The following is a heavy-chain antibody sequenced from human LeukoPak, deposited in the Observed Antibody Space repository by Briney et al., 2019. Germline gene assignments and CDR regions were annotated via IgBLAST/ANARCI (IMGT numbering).Heavy chain of an antibody. Sequence: GGSPRLSCAASGYTVSSNYMSWVRQAPGRGLEWVSVIYSGGSTYYADSVKGRFTISRDNSKNTLFLQMNSLRAGDTAVYYCARGTVTMVDYWGQGTLVTVSS. CDR1: GYTVSSNY. CDR2: IYSGGST. V-gene: IGHV3-66*01. D-gene: IGHD3-10*01. J-gene: IGHJ4*02. CDR3: ARGTVTMVDY.